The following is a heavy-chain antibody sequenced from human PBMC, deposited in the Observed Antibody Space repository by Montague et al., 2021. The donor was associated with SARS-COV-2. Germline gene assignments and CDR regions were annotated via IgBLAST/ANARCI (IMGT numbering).Heavy chain of an antibody. V-gene: IGHV4-59*12. CDR3: ARDGVTRLGTFYY. Sequence: SETLSLTCTVSGGSISSYYWSWIRQPPGKGLEWIGYIYYSGSTNYNPSLRSRVSMSVDTSKSQFSLKLSSVTAADTAVCYCARDGVTRLGTFYYWGQGTLVTVSS. J-gene: IGHJ4*02. D-gene: IGHD3-16*01. CDR1: GGSISSYY. CDR2: IYYSGST.